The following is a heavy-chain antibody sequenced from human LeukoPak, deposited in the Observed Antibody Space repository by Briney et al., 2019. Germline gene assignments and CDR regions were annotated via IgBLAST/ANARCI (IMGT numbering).Heavy chain of an antibody. D-gene: IGHD5-18*01. V-gene: IGHV3-23*01. CDR3: AKAPANYVDTAMGTFDY. Sequence: GGSLRLSCAASGFTFSDYSMNWVRQAPGRGLEWVSAISGSGVSTYYADSVKGRFTISRDIFKNTLYLQMNSLRAEDTAVYYCAKAPANYVDTAMGTFDYWGQGTLVTVSS. CDR2: ISGSGVST. CDR1: GFTFSDYS. J-gene: IGHJ4*02.